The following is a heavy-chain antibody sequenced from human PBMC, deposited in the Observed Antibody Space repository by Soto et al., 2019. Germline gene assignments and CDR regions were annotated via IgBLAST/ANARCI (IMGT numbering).Heavy chain of an antibody. CDR3: ARAVNYYSSGSFYWWFDP. J-gene: IGHJ5*02. Sequence: LSLTCTVSGGSISSYYWSWIRQPPGKGLEWIGYMFYSGSTNYNPSLKSRVTMSVDTSKNQFSLKLSSVSAADTAVYYCARAVNYYSSGSFYWWFDPWGQGTLVTVSS. CDR2: MFYSGST. D-gene: IGHD3-10*01. CDR1: GGSISSYY. V-gene: IGHV4-59*01.